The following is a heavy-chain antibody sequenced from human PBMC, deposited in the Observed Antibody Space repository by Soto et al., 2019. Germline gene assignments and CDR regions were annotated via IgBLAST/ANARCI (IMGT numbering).Heavy chain of an antibody. CDR1: GYTFTSYG. D-gene: IGHD3-10*01. Sequence: QVQLVQSGAEVKKPGASVKVSCKASGYTFTSYGISWVRQAPGQGLEWMRWISAYNGNTNYAQKLQGSVTMTTDTSTSTAYMELRSLRSDDTAVYYCARDRVVRGVITFYYYYMDVWGKGTTVTVSS. J-gene: IGHJ6*03. V-gene: IGHV1-18*01. CDR2: ISAYNGNT. CDR3: ARDRVVRGVITFYYYYMDV.